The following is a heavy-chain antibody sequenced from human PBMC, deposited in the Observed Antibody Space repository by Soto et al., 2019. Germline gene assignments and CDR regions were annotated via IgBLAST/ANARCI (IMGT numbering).Heavy chain of an antibody. Sequence: ASVKVSCKASGYTFTGYFMQWVRQAPGQGLEWMGWINPKSGDTKYAQKFQGRVTMARDTSISTVYMELSRLVSDDTAVYYCARDTSSTYYDFLTPYYIYWGQGTLVTVSS. CDR3: ARDTSSTYYDFLTPYYIY. D-gene: IGHD3-9*01. CDR1: GYTFTGYF. CDR2: INPKSGDT. V-gene: IGHV1-2*02. J-gene: IGHJ4*02.